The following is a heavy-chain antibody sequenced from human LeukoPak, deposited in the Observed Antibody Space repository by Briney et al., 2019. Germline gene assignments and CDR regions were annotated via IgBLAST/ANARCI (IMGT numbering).Heavy chain of an antibody. CDR3: ANLGVVNYGRAQLDY. Sequence: EGSLRLSCAASGFTFSTYWMHWVRQAPGKGLVWVSHIKSDGGSTSYADSVKGRFTISRDNSKNTLYVQMNSLRGDDTAVYYCANLGVVNYGRAQLDYWGQGTLVTVSS. J-gene: IGHJ4*02. V-gene: IGHV3-74*01. CDR1: GFTFSTYW. CDR2: IKSDGGST. D-gene: IGHD3-3*01.